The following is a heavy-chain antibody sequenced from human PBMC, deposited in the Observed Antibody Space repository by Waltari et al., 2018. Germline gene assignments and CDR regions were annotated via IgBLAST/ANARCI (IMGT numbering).Heavy chain of an antibody. CDR2: IYTTGRA. CDR1: GFNFGAYW. CDR3: ARSGYDSTEGWLDP. J-gene: IGHJ5*02. V-gene: IGHV4-4*09. D-gene: IGHD3-22*01. Sequence: VQLVESGGGLVQPGGSLRLSCAASGFNFGAYWWTWVRLAPGKGLEWSALIYTTGRADYNPPLQSRVTISADTSKNELSLKLSAVTAADTAVYYCARSGYDSTEGWLDPWGPGTLVTVSS.